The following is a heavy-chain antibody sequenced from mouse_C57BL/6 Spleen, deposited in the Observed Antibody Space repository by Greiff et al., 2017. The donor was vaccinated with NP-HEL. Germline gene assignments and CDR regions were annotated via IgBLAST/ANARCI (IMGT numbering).Heavy chain of an antibody. CDR3: ARGGDYDEDYYYAMDY. Sequence: QVQLKQSGAELVRPGASVKLSCKASGYTFTDYYINWVKQRPGQGLEWIARIYPGSGNTYYNEKFKGKATLTAEKSSSTAYMQLSSLTSEDSAVYFCARGGDYDEDYYYAMDYWGQGTSVTVSS. CDR1: GYTFTDYY. CDR2: IYPGSGNT. D-gene: IGHD2-4*01. J-gene: IGHJ4*01. V-gene: IGHV1-76*01.